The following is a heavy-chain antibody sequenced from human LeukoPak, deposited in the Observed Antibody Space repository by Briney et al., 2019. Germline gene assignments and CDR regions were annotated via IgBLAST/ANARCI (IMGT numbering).Heavy chain of an antibody. CDR2: IYYSGST. V-gene: IGHV4-39*01. CDR1: GGSISSSSYY. CDR3: ARHGRGIFGVVSDY. J-gene: IGHJ4*02. D-gene: IGHD3-3*01. Sequence: SETLSLTCTVSGGSISSSSYYWGWIRQPPGKGLEWIVSIYYSGSTYYNPSLKSRVTISVDTSKNQFSLKLSSVTAADTAVYYCARHGRGIFGVVSDYWGQGTLVTVSS.